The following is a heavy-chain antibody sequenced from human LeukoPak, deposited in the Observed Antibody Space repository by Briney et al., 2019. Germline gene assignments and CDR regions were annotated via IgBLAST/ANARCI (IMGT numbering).Heavy chain of an antibody. CDR2: ICDDERT. V-gene: IGHV4-59*08. Sequence: SETPSLTCTVSGHSVKSNCWSWVRQPPGKRLEFIAYICDDERTNYNPSLGGRVTISKDTSKNQFSLEVTSVTAADTAVYYCARLLWGNSNPTYHYFDLWGRGTLVTVSS. J-gene: IGHJ2*01. CDR1: GHSVKSNC. CDR3: ARLLWGNSNPTYHYFDL. D-gene: IGHD4-23*01.